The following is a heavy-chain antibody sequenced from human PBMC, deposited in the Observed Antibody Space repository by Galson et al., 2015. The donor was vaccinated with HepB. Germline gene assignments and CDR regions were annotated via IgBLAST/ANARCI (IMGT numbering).Heavy chain of an antibody. V-gene: IGHV3-23*01. Sequence: SLRLSCAASGFTFSSYAMSWVRQAPGKGLEWVSAISGSGGSTYYADSVKGRFTISRDNSKNTLYLQMNSLRAEDTAVYYCAKAGFGPLLLWFGELEGAFDYWGQGTLVTVSS. CDR2: ISGSGGST. D-gene: IGHD3-10*01. CDR3: AKAGFGPLLLWFGELEGAFDY. J-gene: IGHJ4*02. CDR1: GFTFSSYA.